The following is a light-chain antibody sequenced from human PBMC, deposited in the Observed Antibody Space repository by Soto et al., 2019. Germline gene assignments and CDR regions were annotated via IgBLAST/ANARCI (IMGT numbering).Light chain of an antibody. V-gene: IGKV1-5*01. J-gene: IGKJ1*01. CDR2: DAS. Sequence: DIQMTQSPSTLSASVGDTVTITCRASKSISSWLAWYQEKPGKAPNLLIYDASSLESGVPSRFSGSGSGTEFTLTISSLQPDDFATYYCQHYNSYSEAFGQGTKVDIK. CDR1: KSISSW. CDR3: QHYNSYSEA.